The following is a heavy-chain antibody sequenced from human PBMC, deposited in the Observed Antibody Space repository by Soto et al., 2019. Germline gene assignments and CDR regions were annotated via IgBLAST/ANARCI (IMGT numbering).Heavy chain of an antibody. CDR1: GGSISSGHYY. V-gene: IGHV4-30-4*01. D-gene: IGHD1-7*01. Sequence: QVQLQESGPGLVKPSQTLSLTCTVSGGSISSGHYYWSWIRQLPGKGLEWIGFISYSGNTYYSASLKSRVTISVDTSKNQFSLNLSFVTAADTAVYYCATMGTPATGLFYFDNWGQGTLVTVSS. CDR3: ATMGTPATGLFYFDN. J-gene: IGHJ4*02. CDR2: ISYSGNT.